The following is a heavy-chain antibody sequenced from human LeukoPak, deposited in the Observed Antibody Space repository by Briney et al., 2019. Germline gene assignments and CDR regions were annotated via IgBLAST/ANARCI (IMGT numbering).Heavy chain of an antibody. Sequence: GGSLRLSCAASGFTFSSYSMNWVRQAPGKGLEWVSYISSSSSTIYYADSVKGRFTISRDNAKNSLYLQMNSLRDEDTAVYYCARESDDYSNYAFMDYWGQGTLVTVSS. J-gene: IGHJ4*02. CDR2: ISSSSSTI. CDR1: GFTFSSYS. V-gene: IGHV3-48*02. D-gene: IGHD4-11*01. CDR3: ARESDDYSNYAFMDY.